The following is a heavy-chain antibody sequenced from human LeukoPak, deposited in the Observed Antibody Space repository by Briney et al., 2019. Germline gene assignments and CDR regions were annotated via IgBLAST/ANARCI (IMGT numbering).Heavy chain of an antibody. V-gene: IGHV4-39*07. CDR1: GGSISSSSYY. Sequence: NPSETLSLTCTVSGGSISSSSYYWGWIRQPPGKGLEWIGSIYYSGSTYYNPSLKSRVTISVDTSKNQFSLKLSSVIAADTAVYYCARGLRKRIQLRGSWFDPWGQGTLVTVSS. CDR2: IYYSGST. J-gene: IGHJ5*02. D-gene: IGHD5-18*01. CDR3: ARGLRKRIQLRGSWFDP.